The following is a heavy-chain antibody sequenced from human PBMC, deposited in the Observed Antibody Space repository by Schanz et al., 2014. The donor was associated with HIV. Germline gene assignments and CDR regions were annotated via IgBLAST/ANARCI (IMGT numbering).Heavy chain of an antibody. D-gene: IGHD3-10*01. Sequence: QVQLVQSGAEVKKPGSSVRVSCKASGETFSNYVISWVRQVPGQGLEWMGGIIPISGTANYAQKFQGRVTMTADKSTSAAYMELSSLRSEDTAVYYCVRGVIYYDSGSYYNYFDYWGQGTLVTVSS. J-gene: IGHJ4*02. CDR3: VRGVIYYDSGSYYNYFDY. V-gene: IGHV1-69*06. CDR1: GETFSNYV. CDR2: IIPISGTA.